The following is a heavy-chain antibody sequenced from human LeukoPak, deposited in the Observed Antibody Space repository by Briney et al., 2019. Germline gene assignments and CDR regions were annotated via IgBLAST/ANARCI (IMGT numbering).Heavy chain of an antibody. CDR1: GYTFTGYY. J-gene: IGHJ1*01. D-gene: IGHD6-19*01. CDR3: VRVAVTGIAYFQY. Sequence: RGASVKVSCKASGYTFTGYYLHWMRQAPGQGLEWMGWINGNSGDTNHAQKFQGRVTMTRDTSISTAYMDLIRLTSDDTAVYYCVRVAVTGIAYFQYWGQGTLVTVPS. V-gene: IGHV1-2*02. CDR2: INGNSGDT.